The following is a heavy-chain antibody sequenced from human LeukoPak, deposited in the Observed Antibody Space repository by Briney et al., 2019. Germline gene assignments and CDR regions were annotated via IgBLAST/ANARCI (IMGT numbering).Heavy chain of an antibody. CDR1: GFTVSSNF. V-gene: IGHV3-66*01. J-gene: IGHJ3*02. Sequence: GGSLRLSCAASGFTVSSNFMSWVRQAPGKGLEWVSAIYSGGSTYCADSVKGRFTISRDISKNTLFFEMNSLRAEGTAVYYCGREILPSYAFDIWGQGTMVTVSS. CDR2: IYSGGST. CDR3: GREILPSYAFDI. D-gene: IGHD2/OR15-2a*01.